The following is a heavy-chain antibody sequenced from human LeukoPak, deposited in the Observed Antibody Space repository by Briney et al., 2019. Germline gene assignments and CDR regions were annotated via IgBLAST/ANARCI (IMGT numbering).Heavy chain of an antibody. J-gene: IGHJ3*02. Sequence: PGGSLRLSCAASGFTFSSYAMSWVRQAPGKGLEWVSAISGSGGSTYYADSVKGRFTISRDNSKNTLYLQMNSLRAEDTAVYYCAKGDFHYSVVVTPSYAFDIWGQGTMVTVSS. V-gene: IGHV3-23*01. CDR3: AKGDFHYSVVVTPSYAFDI. CDR2: ISGSGGST. CDR1: GFTFSSYA. D-gene: IGHD2-21*02.